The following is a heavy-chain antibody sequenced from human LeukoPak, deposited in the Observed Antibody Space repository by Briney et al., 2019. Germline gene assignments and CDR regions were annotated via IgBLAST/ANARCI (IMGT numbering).Heavy chain of an antibody. Sequence: YYSGSTNYNPSLKSRVTISVDTSKNQFSLKLSSVTAADTAVYYCAGERNYYDSSGYPSYWGQGTLVTVSS. V-gene: IGHV4-59*08. CDR3: AGERNYYDSSGYPSY. CDR2: YYSGST. D-gene: IGHD3-22*01. J-gene: IGHJ4*02.